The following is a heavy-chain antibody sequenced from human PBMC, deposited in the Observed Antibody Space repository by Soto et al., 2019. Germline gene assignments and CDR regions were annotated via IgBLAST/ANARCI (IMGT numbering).Heavy chain of an antibody. CDR1: GGSISSSSYY. CDR2: IYYSGST. J-gene: IGHJ5*02. CDR3: ARDLGYCSSTSCYNPWFDP. Sequence: SETLSLTCTVSGGSISSSSYYWGWIRQPPGKGLEWIGSIYYSGSTYYNPSLKSRVTISVDKSKNQFSLKLSSVTAADTAVYYCARDLGYCSSTSCYNPWFDPWGQGTLVTVS. D-gene: IGHD2-2*02. V-gene: IGHV4-39*07.